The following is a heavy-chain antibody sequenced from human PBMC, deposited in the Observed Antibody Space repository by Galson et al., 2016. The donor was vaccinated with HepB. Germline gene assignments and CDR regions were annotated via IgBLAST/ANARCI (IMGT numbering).Heavy chain of an antibody. Sequence: SLRLSCAASGFTLSSFTMNWVRQAPGKGREWVSYISSNGATIYYAASVKGRFTLTRDNAKNSLYLQMNSLRDEDTAVYFCARVLFGSGSYWCLDVWGQGTTVTVSS. CDR3: ARVLFGSGSYWCLDV. D-gene: IGHD3-10*01. V-gene: IGHV3-48*02. CDR1: GFTLSSFT. J-gene: IGHJ6*02. CDR2: ISSNGATI.